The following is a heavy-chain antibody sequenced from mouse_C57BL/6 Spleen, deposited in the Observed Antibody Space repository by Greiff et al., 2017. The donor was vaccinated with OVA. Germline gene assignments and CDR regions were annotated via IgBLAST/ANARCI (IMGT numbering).Heavy chain of an antibody. J-gene: IGHJ2*01. V-gene: IGHV5-4*01. CDR1: GFTFSSYA. D-gene: IGHD1-1*02. CDR3: ARDGNYFDY. Sequence: DVQLVESGGGLVKPGGSLKLSCAASGFTFSSYAMSWVRQTPEKRLEWVATISDGGSYTYYPDNVKGRFTISRDNAKNNLYLQMSHLKSEDTAMYYCARDGNYFDYWGQGTTLTVSS. CDR2: ISDGGSYT.